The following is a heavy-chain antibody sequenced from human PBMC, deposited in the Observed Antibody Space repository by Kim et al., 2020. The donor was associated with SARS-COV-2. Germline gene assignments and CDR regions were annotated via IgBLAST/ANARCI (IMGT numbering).Heavy chain of an antibody. D-gene: IGHD6-19*01. J-gene: IGHJ4*02. CDR2: DPGGGGRT. Sequence: GGSLRLSCGASGFTVNNFAMSWVRQAPGKGLEWVSTDPGGGGRTFYADSVKGRFSISRDNSKNTVFLQMNSVRAEDTAVYYCAKAQTLSSGWYVVEDWGQGTLVTVSS. CDR3: AKAQTLSSGWYVVED. V-gene: IGHV3-23*01. CDR1: GFTVNNFA.